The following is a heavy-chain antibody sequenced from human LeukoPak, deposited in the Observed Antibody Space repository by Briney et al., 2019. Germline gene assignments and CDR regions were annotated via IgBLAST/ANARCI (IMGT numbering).Heavy chain of an antibody. CDR2: INSDGSST. D-gene: IGHD3-22*01. Sequence: GGSLRLSCAASGFTFSTYAMHWVRQAPGKGLVWVSRINSDGSSTSYADSVKGRFTISRDNAKNTLYLQMNSLRAEDTAVYYCARMMYYYDSSGYFDYWGQGTLVTVSS. CDR1: GFTFSTYA. CDR3: ARMMYYYDSSGYFDY. J-gene: IGHJ4*02. V-gene: IGHV3-74*01.